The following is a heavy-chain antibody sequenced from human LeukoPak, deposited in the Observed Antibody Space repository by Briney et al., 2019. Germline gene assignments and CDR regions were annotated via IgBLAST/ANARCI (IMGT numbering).Heavy chain of an antibody. D-gene: IGHD3-22*01. V-gene: IGHV3-21*01. CDR1: GFTFSSYS. CDR2: ISSSSSSYI. J-gene: IGHJ5*02. Sequence: GGSLRLSCAASGFTFSSYSMNWVRQAPGKGLEWVLSISSSSSSYIYYADSVKGRFTISRDNAKNSLYLQMNSLRAEDTAVYYCARDRTYYYDSSGHYEGNWFDPWGQGTLVTVSS. CDR3: ARDRTYYYDSSGHYEGNWFDP.